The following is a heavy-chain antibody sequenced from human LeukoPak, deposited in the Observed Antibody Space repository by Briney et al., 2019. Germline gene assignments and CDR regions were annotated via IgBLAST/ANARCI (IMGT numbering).Heavy chain of an antibody. J-gene: IGHJ3*01. Sequence: GGSLRLSCAASGLTLSDYYIDWVRQAPGKGLEWVGRSRSKANSYATEYAASVNGRFTISRDDSQNSLFLQMNNLKTEDTAMYHCARLRIVLVSDAFDLWGQGTLVTVSS. V-gene: IGHV3-72*01. CDR1: GLTLSDYY. CDR2: SRSKANSYAT. D-gene: IGHD2-21*01. CDR3: ARLRIVLVSDAFDL.